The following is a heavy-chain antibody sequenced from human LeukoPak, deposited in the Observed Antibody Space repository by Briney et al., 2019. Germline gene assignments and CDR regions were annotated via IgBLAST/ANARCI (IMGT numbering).Heavy chain of an antibody. Sequence: GGSLRLSCAASGFTFSNYAMSWVRQAPGKGLEWVSSISDNGGSTYYADSVRGRFTISRDNSKNTLYLQMNSLRAEDTALYYCAKDIGGSSSWYYYGMDVWGQGTTVTVSS. J-gene: IGHJ6*02. CDR3: AKDIGGSSSWYYYGMDV. CDR1: GFTFSNYA. CDR2: ISDNGGST. D-gene: IGHD6-13*01. V-gene: IGHV3-23*01.